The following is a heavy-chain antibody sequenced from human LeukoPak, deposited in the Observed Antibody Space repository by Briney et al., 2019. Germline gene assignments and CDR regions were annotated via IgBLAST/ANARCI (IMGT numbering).Heavy chain of an antibody. CDR2: IYYSGST. CDR1: GYSISSSNW. Sequence: KTPETLSLTCAVSGYSISSSNWWGWIRQPPGKGLEWIGYIYYSGSTNYNPSLKSRVTMSVDTSKNQFSLKLSSVTALDTAVYYCARWAPRGPAFDIWGQGTMVTVSS. V-gene: IGHV4-28*06. J-gene: IGHJ3*02. CDR3: ARWAPRGPAFDI.